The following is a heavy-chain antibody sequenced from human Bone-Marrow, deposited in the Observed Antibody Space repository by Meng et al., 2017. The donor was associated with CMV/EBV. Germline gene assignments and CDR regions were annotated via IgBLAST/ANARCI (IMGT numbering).Heavy chain of an antibody. J-gene: IGHJ4*02. V-gene: IGHV1-69*02. D-gene: IGHD5-12*01. CDR3: ARTTYSGYDLDY. CDR2: IIPILEMA. CDR1: GGTLTDYT. Sequence: SVKVSCKAPGGTLTDYTINWVRQAPGQGLEWMGRIIPILEMADYAQSFQGRVTISADKSTSTVYMELSSLRSEDTAVYYCARTTYSGYDLDYWGQGTLVTVSS.